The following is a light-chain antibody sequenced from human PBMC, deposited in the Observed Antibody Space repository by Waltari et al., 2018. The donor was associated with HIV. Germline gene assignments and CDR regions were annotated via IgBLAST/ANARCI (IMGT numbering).Light chain of an antibody. V-gene: IGLV6-57*03. CDR3: QSYHSGSRV. J-gene: IGLJ3*02. CDR1: SGSIASNF. Sequence: NFILTQPPSLSESPGKTVTISCTRTSGSIASNFVQWFQQRPGSAPATVIYADNIRPSGIPDRFSGSIDSSSNSASLTISGLKTEDEAGYYCQSYHSGSRVFGGGTRLTVL. CDR2: ADN.